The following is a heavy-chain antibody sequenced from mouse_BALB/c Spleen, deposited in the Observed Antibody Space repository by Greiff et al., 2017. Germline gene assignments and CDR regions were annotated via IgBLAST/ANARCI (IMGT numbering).Heavy chain of an antibody. D-gene: IGHD2-1*01. CDR3: SRSGNYWYFDV. V-gene: IGHV1-55*01. J-gene: IGHJ1*01. CDR1: GYTFTSYW. CDR2: IYPGRGIT. Sequence: VKLVESGPELVKSGASVKMSCKASGYTFTSYWINWVKQRPGQGLEWIGDIYPGRGITNYNEKFKSKATLTLDTSSSTAYMQLSSLTSEDSAVYYCSRSGNYWYFDVWGAGTTVTVSS.